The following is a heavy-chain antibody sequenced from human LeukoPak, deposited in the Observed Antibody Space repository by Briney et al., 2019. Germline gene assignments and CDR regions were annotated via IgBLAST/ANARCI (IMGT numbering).Heavy chain of an antibody. D-gene: IGHD2-2*01. CDR2: ISGSGGST. CDR1: GLTFSSYA. J-gene: IGHJ6*03. V-gene: IGHV3-23*01. CDR3: ARAGDIVVVPAAIRWANYYYYYMDV. Sequence: PSGGSLRLSCAASGLTFSSYAMSWVRQAPGKGLEWVSAISGSGGSTYYADSVKGRFTISRDNSKNTLYLQMNSLRAEDTAVYYCARAGDIVVVPAAIRWANYYYYYMDVWGKGTTVTVSS.